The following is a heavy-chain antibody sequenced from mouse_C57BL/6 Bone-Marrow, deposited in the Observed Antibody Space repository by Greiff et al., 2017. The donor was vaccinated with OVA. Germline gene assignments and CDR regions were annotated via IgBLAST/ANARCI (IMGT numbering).Heavy chain of an antibody. V-gene: IGHV5-4*03. D-gene: IGHD3-2*02. CDR3: ARGRLPGNY. CDR2: ISDGGSYT. Sequence: EVMLVESGGGLVKPGGSLKLSCAASGFTFSSYAMSWVRQTPEKRLEWVATISDGGSYTYYPDNVKGRFTISRDNAKNNLYLQMSHLKSEDTAMYYCARGRLPGNYWGQGTTLTVSS. J-gene: IGHJ2*01. CDR1: GFTFSSYA.